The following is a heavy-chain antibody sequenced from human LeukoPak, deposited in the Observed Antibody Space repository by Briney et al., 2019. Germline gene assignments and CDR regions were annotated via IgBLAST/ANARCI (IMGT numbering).Heavy chain of an antibody. CDR3: ARDRVATGDY. CDR2: ISYDGSNK. D-gene: IGHD5-12*01. J-gene: IGHJ4*02. CDR1: GFTLSSYA. V-gene: IGHV3-30-3*01. Sequence: PGRSLRLSCAASGFTLSSYAMHWVRQAPGKGLEWVAVISYDGSNKYYADSVKGRFTISRDNSKNTLYLQMNSLRAEDTAVYYCARDRVATGDYWGQGTLVTVSS.